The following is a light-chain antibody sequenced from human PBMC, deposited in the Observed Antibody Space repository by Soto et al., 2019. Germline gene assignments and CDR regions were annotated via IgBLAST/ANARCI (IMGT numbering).Light chain of an antibody. CDR2: KAS. CDR1: QTISSW. J-gene: IGKJ1*01. V-gene: IGKV1-5*03. CDR3: QHYNSYSEA. Sequence: DIQMTHSPSTLSVSLGYTVTITFGASQTISSWLAWYQQKPGKAPKLLIYKASTLKSGVPSRFSGSGSGTEFTLTISSLQPDDFATYYCQHYNSYSEAFGQGTKVDIK.